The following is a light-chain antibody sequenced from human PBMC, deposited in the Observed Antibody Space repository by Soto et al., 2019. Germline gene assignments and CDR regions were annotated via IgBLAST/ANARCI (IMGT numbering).Light chain of an antibody. CDR3: QQIDSYPRT. CDR2: AAS. CDR1: QGISRS. J-gene: IGKJ1*01. V-gene: IGKV1-9*01. Sequence: LTQSPSSLSASVGDRVTITCRAGQGISRSLAWYQQKPGKAPNLLISAASTLQTGVPSRFSGSGSGTDFALTISSLQPEDFATYYCQQIDSYPRTFGQGTKVEIK.